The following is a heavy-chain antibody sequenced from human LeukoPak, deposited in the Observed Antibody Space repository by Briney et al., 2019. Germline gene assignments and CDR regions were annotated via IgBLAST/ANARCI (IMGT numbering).Heavy chain of an antibody. D-gene: IGHD6-13*01. V-gene: IGHV3-30*18. CDR1: GFTFSSYG. J-gene: IGHJ4*02. Sequence: GGSLRLSCAASGFTFSSYGMHWVRQAPGKGLEWVAVISYDGSNKYYADSVKGRFTISRDNSKNTLYLQMNSLRAEDTAVYYCAKDMYSSSWYYFDYWDQGTLVTVSS. CDR3: AKDMYSSSWYYFDY. CDR2: ISYDGSNK.